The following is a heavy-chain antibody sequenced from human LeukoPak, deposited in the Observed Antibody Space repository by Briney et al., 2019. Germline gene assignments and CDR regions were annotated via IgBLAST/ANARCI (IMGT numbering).Heavy chain of an antibody. D-gene: IGHD1/OR15-1a*01. Sequence: PGGSLRLSCAASGFTVSFNYMSWVRQAPGKGLEWISVIYSGGSTYYADAVKGRFTISRDDSKNTLYLQMNRLRAEDTAIYYCARAQGRTYSYYYMDVWGKGTTVTVSS. CDR3: ARAQGRTYSYYYMDV. CDR1: GFTVSFNY. CDR2: IYSGGST. J-gene: IGHJ6*03. V-gene: IGHV3-53*01.